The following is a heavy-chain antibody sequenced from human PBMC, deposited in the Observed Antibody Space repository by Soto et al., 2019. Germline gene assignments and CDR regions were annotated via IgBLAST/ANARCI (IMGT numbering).Heavy chain of an antibody. CDR3: ARLAYYYDSSGYYADY. V-gene: IGHV5-51*01. CDR1: GYSFTIYW. Sequence: GESLKISCNGSGYSFTIYWIGWVRQMPGKGLEWMGIIYPGDSDTRYSPSFQGQVTISADKSISTAYLQWSSLKASDTAMYYCARLAYYYDSSGYYADYWGQGTLVTVSS. J-gene: IGHJ4*02. D-gene: IGHD3-22*01. CDR2: IYPGDSDT.